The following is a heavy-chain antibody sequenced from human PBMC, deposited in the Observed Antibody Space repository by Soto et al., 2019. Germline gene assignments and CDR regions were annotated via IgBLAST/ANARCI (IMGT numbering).Heavy chain of an antibody. Sequence: GGSLRLSCAASGFTFSSYAMSWVRQAPGKGLEWVSAISGSGGSTYYADSVKGRFTISRDNSKNTLYLQMNSLRAEDTAVYYCAKHRHDFWSGRYYYMDVWGKGTTVTVSS. V-gene: IGHV3-23*01. CDR2: ISGSGGST. D-gene: IGHD3-3*01. CDR1: GFTFSSYA. CDR3: AKHRHDFWSGRYYYMDV. J-gene: IGHJ6*03.